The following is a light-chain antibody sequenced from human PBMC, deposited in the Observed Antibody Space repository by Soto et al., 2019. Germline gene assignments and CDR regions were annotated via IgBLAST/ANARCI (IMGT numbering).Light chain of an antibody. CDR3: PKYNSAPFT. Sequence: DIQMTQSPSSLSASVGDRVTITCRASQGISNSLAWYQLKPGKVPKLLIYAASTLQSGVPSRFSGSGSGTDFTLSISRLQPEDVATYYCPKYNSAPFTFGPGTKVDIK. V-gene: IGKV1-27*01. CDR1: QGISNS. CDR2: AAS. J-gene: IGKJ3*01.